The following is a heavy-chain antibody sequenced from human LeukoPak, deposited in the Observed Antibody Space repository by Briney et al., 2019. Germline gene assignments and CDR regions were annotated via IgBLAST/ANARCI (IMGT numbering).Heavy chain of an antibody. V-gene: IGHV3-48*02. J-gene: IGHJ4*02. CDR1: GFIVSSNY. D-gene: IGHD2-15*01. CDR2: ISSSSSTI. CDR3: ARDKIRRGYCSGGSCYSDSV. Sequence: GGSLRLSCEASGFIVSSNYMSWVRQAPGKGLEWVSYISSSSSTIYYADSVKGRFTISRDNAKNSLYLQMNSLRDEDTAVYYCARDKIRRGYCSGGSCYSDSVWGQGTLVTVSS.